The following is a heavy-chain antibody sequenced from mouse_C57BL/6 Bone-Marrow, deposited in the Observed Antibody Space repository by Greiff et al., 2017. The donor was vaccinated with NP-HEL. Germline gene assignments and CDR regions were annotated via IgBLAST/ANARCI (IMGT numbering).Heavy chain of an antibody. CDR3: ATPPPFFTTVVAKGDYYAMDY. CDR1: GFSLTSYG. CDR2: IWSGGST. Sequence: QVQLQQSGPGLVQPSQSLSITCTVSGFSLTSYGVHWVRQSPGKGLEWLGVIWSGGSTDYNAAFISRLSISKDNSKSQVFIKMNSLQADDTAIYYCATPPPFFTTVVAKGDYYAMDYWGQGTSLTVSS. D-gene: IGHD1-1*01. V-gene: IGHV2-2*01. J-gene: IGHJ4*01.